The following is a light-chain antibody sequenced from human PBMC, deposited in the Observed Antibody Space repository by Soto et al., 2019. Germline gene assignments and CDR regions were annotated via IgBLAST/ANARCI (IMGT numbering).Light chain of an antibody. Sequence: DIVMTQSPASLSVSPGEGVTLSCRASQSVGNDLAWYRQIAGQAPRLLIYGASTRATGVPARFSGSGSGTDFTLTISTLQSEDFAVYYCQQYYNWPPAWTFGQGTRVDIK. CDR1: QSVGND. J-gene: IGKJ1*01. CDR2: GAS. V-gene: IGKV3-15*01. CDR3: QQYYNWPPAWT.